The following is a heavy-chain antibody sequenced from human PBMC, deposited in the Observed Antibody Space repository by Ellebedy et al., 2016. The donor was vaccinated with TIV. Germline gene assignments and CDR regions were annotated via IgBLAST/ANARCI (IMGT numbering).Heavy chain of an antibody. CDR2: IHSTGTT. D-gene: IGHD4-23*01. CDR1: GFAVSSNY. V-gene: IGHV3-53*04. Sequence: GGSLRLXXAASGFAVSSNYMSWVRRAPGKGLEWVSLIHSTGTTYYADSVQGRFTISRHSSNNTLFLQMSGLNSEDTAIYYCARVSRTGDDYSGGFDPWGQGTLVTVSS. CDR3: ARVSRTGDDYSGGFDP. J-gene: IGHJ5*02.